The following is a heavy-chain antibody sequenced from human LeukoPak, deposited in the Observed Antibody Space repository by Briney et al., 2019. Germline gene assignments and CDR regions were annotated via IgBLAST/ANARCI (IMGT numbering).Heavy chain of an antibody. CDR2: ISYDGSNK. CDR1: GFTFSSYA. V-gene: IGHV3-30-3*01. CDR3: AREGGGSPNWFDP. D-gene: IGHD1-26*01. J-gene: IGHJ5*02. Sequence: PGGSLRLSCAASGFTFSSYAMHWVRQAPGKGLEWVALISYDGSNKYFADSVKGRFTISRDNSKNTLYLQMNSLRAEDTAVYYCAREGGGSPNWFDPWGQGTLVTVSS.